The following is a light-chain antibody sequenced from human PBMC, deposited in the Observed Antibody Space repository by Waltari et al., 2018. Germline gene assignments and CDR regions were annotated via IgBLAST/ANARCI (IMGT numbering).Light chain of an antibody. Sequence: QSALTQPRSVSGSPGQSVPISCTGTNSAVGGYKYVSCDQLHPGKAPKLRIYDVTKRPSGVSDRFSGSKSGNTASLTISGLQTDDEADYYCCSYAGFSWVFGGGTELTVL. CDR3: CSYAGFSWV. CDR1: NSAVGGYKY. V-gene: IGLV2-11*01. J-gene: IGLJ3*02. CDR2: DVT.